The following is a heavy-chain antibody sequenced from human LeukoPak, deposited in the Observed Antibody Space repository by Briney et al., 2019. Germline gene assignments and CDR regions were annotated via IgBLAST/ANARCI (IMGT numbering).Heavy chain of an antibody. V-gene: IGHV1-69*05. CDR2: IIPIFGTA. D-gene: IGHD3-16*01. CDR3: ARELLGGEDYYYYYMDV. Sequence: VASVKVSCKASGGTFSSYAISWVRQAPGQGLEWMGGIIPIFGTANYAQKSQGRVTITTDEPTSTAYMELSSLRSEDTAVYYCARELLGGEDYYYYYMDVWGKGTTVTVSS. J-gene: IGHJ6*03. CDR1: GGTFSSYA.